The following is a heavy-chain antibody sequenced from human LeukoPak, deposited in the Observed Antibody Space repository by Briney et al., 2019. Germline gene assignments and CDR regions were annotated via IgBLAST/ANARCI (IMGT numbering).Heavy chain of an antibody. D-gene: IGHD5-18*01. CDR1: GASISSGSNY. CDR2: IYSSGST. J-gene: IGHJ6*03. Sequence: SETLSLTCSVSGASISSGSNYWGWIRQPPGKTLEWIGSIYSSGSTNYNPSLKSRVTISVDTSKNQFSLKLTSVTAADTAVYYCARTTEGGYTYGYFYYYYMDVWGKGTTVTISS. CDR3: ARTTEGGYTYGYFYYYYMDV. V-gene: IGHV4-39*07.